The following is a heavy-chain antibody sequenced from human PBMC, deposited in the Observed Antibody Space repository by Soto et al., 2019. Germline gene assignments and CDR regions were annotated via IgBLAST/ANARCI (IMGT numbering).Heavy chain of an antibody. Sequence: PGGSLRLSCAASGFTFSSYSMNWVRQAPGKGLEWVSYISSSSSTIYYADSVKGRFTISRDNAKNSLYLQMNSLRDEDTAVYYCASTSAIYNWNPTYYYYGMDVWGQGTTVTVSS. V-gene: IGHV3-48*02. J-gene: IGHJ6*02. CDR3: ASTSAIYNWNPTYYYYGMDV. CDR1: GFTFSSYS. CDR2: ISSSSSTI. D-gene: IGHD1-20*01.